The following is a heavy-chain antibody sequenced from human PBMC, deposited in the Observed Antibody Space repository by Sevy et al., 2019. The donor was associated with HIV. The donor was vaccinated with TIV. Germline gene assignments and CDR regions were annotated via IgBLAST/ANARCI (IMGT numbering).Heavy chain of an antibody. CDR1: AFTFSSYA. CDR2: ISYDGSNK. V-gene: IGHV3-30-3*01. J-gene: IGHJ6*02. Sequence: GGSLRLSCAASAFTFSSYAMHWVRQAPGKGLEWVAVISYDGSNKYYADSVQGRFTISRDNSKNTLYLQMNSLRGEDTAVFYCVRAFEYSSSPGYYYYGMDVCGQGTTVTVSS. D-gene: IGHD6-6*01. CDR3: VRAFEYSSSPGYYYYGMDV.